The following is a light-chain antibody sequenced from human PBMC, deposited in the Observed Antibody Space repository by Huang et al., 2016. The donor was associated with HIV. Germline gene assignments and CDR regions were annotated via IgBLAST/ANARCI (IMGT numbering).Light chain of an antibody. CDR1: QPINSH. V-gene: IGKV1-39*01. J-gene: IGKJ1*01. Sequence: DIQMTQSPSSLSASLGDRVTITCRASQPINSHLNCYQQKPGKAPKLLIYGASSLQSGAPSRFSGSGSGTDFTLTISSLQPDDFAVYYCQQSYTTPWTFGQGAKVEIK. CDR3: QQSYTTPWT. CDR2: GAS.